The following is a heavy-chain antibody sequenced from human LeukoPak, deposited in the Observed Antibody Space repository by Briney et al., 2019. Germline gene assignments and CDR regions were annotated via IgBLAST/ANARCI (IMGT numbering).Heavy chain of an antibody. CDR2: IYSSGTT. D-gene: IGHD4-17*01. V-gene: IGHV4-59*11. CDR3: ARASFGDYSAEYFHH. Sequence: SETLSLTCTVSGGSISSHYWSWIRQPPGRGLEWIGYIYSSGTTNYNPSLKSRVTISVNTSKNQFSLKLNSVTAADTAVYYCARASFGDYSAEYFHHWGQGTLVTVSS. J-gene: IGHJ1*01. CDR1: GGSISSHY.